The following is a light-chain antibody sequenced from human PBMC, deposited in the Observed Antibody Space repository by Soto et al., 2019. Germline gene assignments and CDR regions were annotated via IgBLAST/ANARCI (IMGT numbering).Light chain of an antibody. Sequence: DIQMTQSPSSVSASVGDRLTITCRASRDISNSLAWYQQTPGKAPKLLLRGASSLHRGVPSRFSGGGAGTEFTLAISSLQPEDFATYDCQQTSACPRTFGQGTKVDVK. V-gene: IGKV1-12*01. J-gene: IGKJ1*01. CDR1: RDISNS. CDR2: GAS. CDR3: QQTSACPRT.